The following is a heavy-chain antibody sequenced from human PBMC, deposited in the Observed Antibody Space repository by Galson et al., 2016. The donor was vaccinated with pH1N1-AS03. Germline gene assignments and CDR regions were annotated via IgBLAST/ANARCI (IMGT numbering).Heavy chain of an antibody. Sequence: SETLSLTCDVLGGTFSGFFWNWVRQSSGKGLEWIGEVDHSGIITYNPSLRSHLNISLDTSSRQFSLKLTSVTAADTAVYFCARLLGKAFPRLGRNFGMDVWGQGITVTVSS. J-gene: IGHJ6*02. V-gene: IGHV4-34*01. CDR2: VDHSGII. CDR1: GGTFSGFF. CDR3: ARLLGKAFPRLGRNFGMDV. D-gene: IGHD3-16*01.